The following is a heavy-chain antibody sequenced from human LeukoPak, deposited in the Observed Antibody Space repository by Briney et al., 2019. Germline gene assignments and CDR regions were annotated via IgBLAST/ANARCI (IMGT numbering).Heavy chain of an antibody. CDR1: GYSISSGYY. Sequence: TSSETLSLTCTVSGYSISSGYYWGWIRQPPGKGLEWIGSIHHSGSTNYNPSLKSRVTISLDTSKNQFSLKLSSVTAADTAVYYCAIAVAGTIDYWGQGTLVTVSS. CDR2: IHHSGST. D-gene: IGHD6-19*01. J-gene: IGHJ4*02. V-gene: IGHV4-38-2*02. CDR3: AIAVAGTIDY.